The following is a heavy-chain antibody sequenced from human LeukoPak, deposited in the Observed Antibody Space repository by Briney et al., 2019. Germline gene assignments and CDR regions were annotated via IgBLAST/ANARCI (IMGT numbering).Heavy chain of an antibody. CDR1: GGSISSPISY. CDR3: ARRIVGVIDAFDY. D-gene: IGHD1-26*01. J-gene: IGHJ4*02. Sequence: PSETLSLTCTVSGGSISSPISYWGWIRQPPGKGLEWIATVLHSGATFYSPSLEGRLTISIDPSTNQFSLKMTSMTAADTAVYYCARRIVGVIDAFDYWGQGALVTVSS. CDR2: VLHSGAT. V-gene: IGHV4-39*01.